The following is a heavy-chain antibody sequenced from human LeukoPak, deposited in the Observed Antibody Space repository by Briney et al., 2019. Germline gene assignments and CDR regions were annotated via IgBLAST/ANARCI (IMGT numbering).Heavy chain of an antibody. Sequence: PGGSLRLSCAASGFTFSSYSMNWVRQAPGQGLEWVSYISSSSSTIYYADSVKGRFTISRDNAKNSLYPQMNSLRAEDTAVYYCARDSDGYWGQGTLVTVSS. V-gene: IGHV3-48*01. D-gene: IGHD1-26*01. CDR1: GFTFSSYS. CDR2: ISSSSSTI. J-gene: IGHJ4*02. CDR3: ARDSDGY.